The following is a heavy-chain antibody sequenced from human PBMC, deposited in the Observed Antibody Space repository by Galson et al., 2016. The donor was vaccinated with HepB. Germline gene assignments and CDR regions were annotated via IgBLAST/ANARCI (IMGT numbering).Heavy chain of an antibody. Sequence: SLRLSCAASGFSFNNYAMHWVRQAPGKGLEWVASISSDGNNKFYADSVKGRFTVSRDNSKNTLYLQMNSLRAEDTAVYYCARFIASPWNDYYYYGMDVWGKGTTVTVSS. CDR3: ARFIASPWNDYYYYGMDV. CDR2: ISSDGNNK. V-gene: IGHV3-30*04. J-gene: IGHJ6*04. CDR1: GFSFNNYA. D-gene: IGHD1-1*01.